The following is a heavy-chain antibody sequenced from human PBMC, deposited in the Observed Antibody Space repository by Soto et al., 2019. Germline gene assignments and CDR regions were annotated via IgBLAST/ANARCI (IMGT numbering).Heavy chain of an antibody. CDR2: ISPIFGTA. CDR3: ARGKLGGGSYNFDY. Sequence: QVQLVQSGAEVKKPGSSVQVSCKASGGTFSSYAISWVRQAPGQVREWMGGISPIFGTANYAKKFPGRVTITADESTSTAYMELSSLRSKDTAVYYCARGKLGGGSYNFDYWCQGTLVTVS. D-gene: IGHD1-26*01. J-gene: IGHJ4*02. CDR1: GGTFSSYA. V-gene: IGHV1-69*01.